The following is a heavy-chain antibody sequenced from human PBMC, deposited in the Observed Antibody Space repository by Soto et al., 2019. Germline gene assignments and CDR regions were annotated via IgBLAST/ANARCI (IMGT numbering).Heavy chain of an antibody. D-gene: IGHD6-6*01. J-gene: IGHJ5*02. CDR2: ISAYNGNT. Sequence: ASVKVSCKASGYTFTSYGISWVRQAPGQGLEWMGWISAYNGNTNYAQKLQGRVTMTTDTPTSTAYMELRSLRSDDTAVYYCARDHSVGSSLLRHWFDPWGQGTLVTVSS. CDR1: GYTFTSYG. CDR3: ARDHSVGSSLLRHWFDP. V-gene: IGHV1-18*01.